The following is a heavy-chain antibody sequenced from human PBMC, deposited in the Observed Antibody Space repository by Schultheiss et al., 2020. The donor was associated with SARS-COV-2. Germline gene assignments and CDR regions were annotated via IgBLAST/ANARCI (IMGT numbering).Heavy chain of an antibody. CDR3: ARGGRAVVIAIRRVGLWFEP. Sequence: SETLSLTCAVYGGSFSGYYWSWIRQPPGKGLEWIGEINHSGSTNYNPSLKSRVTISVDTSKNQFSLKLSSVTAADTAVYYCARGGRAVVIAIRRVGLWFEPWGQGTLVTVSS. CDR1: GGSFSGYY. V-gene: IGHV4-34*01. CDR2: INHSGST. J-gene: IGHJ5*02. D-gene: IGHD2-21*01.